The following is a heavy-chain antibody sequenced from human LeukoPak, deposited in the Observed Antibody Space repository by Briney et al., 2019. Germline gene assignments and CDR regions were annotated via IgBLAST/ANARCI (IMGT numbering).Heavy chain of an antibody. V-gene: IGHV4-59*01. D-gene: IGHD5/OR15-5a*01. Sequence: SETLSLTCTVSGGSISSYYWSWIRQPPGKGLEWIGYIYYSGSTNYNPSLKSRVTISVDTSKNQFSLKLSSVTAADTAVYYCASSVKDYYMDVWGKGTTVTVSS. CDR3: ASSVKDYYMDV. J-gene: IGHJ6*03. CDR1: GGSISSYY. CDR2: IYYSGST.